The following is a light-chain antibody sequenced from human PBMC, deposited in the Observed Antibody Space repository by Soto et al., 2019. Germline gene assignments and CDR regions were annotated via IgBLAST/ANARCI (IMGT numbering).Light chain of an antibody. CDR3: QQYDDLPAT. Sequence: DIQMTQSPSSLSAFVGDSVTLTCQASQALSNYLNWYQQKPGKAPTLMIYDASDLKTGVPSRFRGVGAGTDFTFTISSLQPEDIATYYCQQYDDLPATFGPGTKVNI. J-gene: IGKJ3*01. CDR1: QALSNY. CDR2: DAS. V-gene: IGKV1-33*01.